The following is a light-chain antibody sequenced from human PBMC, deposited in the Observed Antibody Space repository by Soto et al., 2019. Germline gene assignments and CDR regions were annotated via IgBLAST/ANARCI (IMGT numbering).Light chain of an antibody. V-gene: IGKV1-5*03. CDR2: KAS. CDR1: QSISNW. J-gene: IGKJ1*01. CDR3: QQYNDFPWT. Sequence: DIQMTQSPSTLSAFVGDRVTITCRASQSISNWLAWYQQKTWMAPKLLIYKASSLQTGVPSRICGSGSGTDITLTISNRQPDDFSTYYCQQYNDFPWTVGQGTKVEIK.